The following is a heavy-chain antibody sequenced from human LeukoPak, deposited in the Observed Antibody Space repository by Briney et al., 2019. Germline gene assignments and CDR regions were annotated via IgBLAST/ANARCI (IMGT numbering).Heavy chain of an antibody. Sequence: GGSLRLSCAASGFTFSSYSMNWVRQAPGKGLEWVSSISSSSSYIYYADSVKGRFTISRDNTKNSVYLQMNSLRAEDTAVYYCAKGGGSSSYYYYYYMDVWGKGTTVTVSS. CDR2: ISSSSSYI. J-gene: IGHJ6*03. CDR1: GFTFSSYS. CDR3: AKGGGSSSYYYYYYMDV. D-gene: IGHD6-6*01. V-gene: IGHV3-21*04.